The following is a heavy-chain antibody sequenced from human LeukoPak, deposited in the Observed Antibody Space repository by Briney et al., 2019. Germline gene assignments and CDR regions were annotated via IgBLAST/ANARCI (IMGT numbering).Heavy chain of an antibody. D-gene: IGHD3-9*01. J-gene: IGHJ3*02. CDR3: ASNVPFDWLSNAFDI. CDR2: VKEDGSEK. Sequence: AGGSLRLSCEASGFTYSESWMTWVRQAPGKGLEWVASVKEDGSEKYYVDSVKGRFTISRDNSKNTLYLRMNSLRAEDTAVYYCASNVPFDWLSNAFDIWGQGTMVTVSS. V-gene: IGHV3-7*01. CDR1: GFTYSESW.